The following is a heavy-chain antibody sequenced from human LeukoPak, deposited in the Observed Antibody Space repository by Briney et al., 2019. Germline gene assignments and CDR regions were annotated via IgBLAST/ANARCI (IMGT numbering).Heavy chain of an antibody. Sequence: GGSLRLSCAASGFAFNTYAMSWVRQAPGKGLEWVSALSGSGSSTYYADSVKGRFTVSRDNSKNTLFLQMNSLRAEDTAIYYCAKERDYGPADYWGQGTLVTVSS. V-gene: IGHV3-23*01. CDR1: GFAFNTYA. D-gene: IGHD4/OR15-4a*01. CDR3: AKERDYGPADY. J-gene: IGHJ4*02. CDR2: LSGSGSST.